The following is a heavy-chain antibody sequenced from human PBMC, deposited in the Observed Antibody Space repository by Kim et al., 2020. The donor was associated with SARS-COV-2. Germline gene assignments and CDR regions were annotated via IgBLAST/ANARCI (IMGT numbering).Heavy chain of an antibody. D-gene: IGHD1-26*01. V-gene: IGHV1-46*01. CDR3: ARVVGATTFDY. Sequence: SYAQKFQGRVTMTRDTSTSTVYMELSSLRSEDTAVYYCARVVGATTFDYWGQGTLVTVSS. J-gene: IGHJ4*02.